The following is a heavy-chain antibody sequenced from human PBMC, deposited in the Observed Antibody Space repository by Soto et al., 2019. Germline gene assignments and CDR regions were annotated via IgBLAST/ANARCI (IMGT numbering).Heavy chain of an antibody. Sequence: EVQLVESGGGLVQPGRSLRLSCAASGFTFDDYAMHWVRQAPGKGLEWVSGISWNSGSIGYADSVKGRFTISRDNAKNSLYLQMNSLRAEDTALYFCAKDVYYDFWSGYRARFDYWGQGTLVTVSS. D-gene: IGHD3-3*01. CDR3: AKDVYYDFWSGYRARFDY. CDR2: ISWNSGSI. J-gene: IGHJ4*02. V-gene: IGHV3-9*01. CDR1: GFTFDDYA.